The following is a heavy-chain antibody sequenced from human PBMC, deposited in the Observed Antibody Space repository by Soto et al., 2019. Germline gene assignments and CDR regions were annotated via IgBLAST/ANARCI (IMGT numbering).Heavy chain of an antibody. V-gene: IGHV3-30*18. J-gene: IGHJ2*01. Sequence: QVQLVESGGGVVQPGRSLRLSCAASGFTFSSYGMHWVRQAPGKGLEWVAVISYDGSNKYYADSVKGRFTISRDNSKNTLYLQMNSLRAEDTAVYYCAKAGGNGWYFDLWGRGTLVTVSS. CDR1: GFTFSSYG. CDR2: ISYDGSNK. D-gene: IGHD3-16*01. CDR3: AKAGGNGWYFDL.